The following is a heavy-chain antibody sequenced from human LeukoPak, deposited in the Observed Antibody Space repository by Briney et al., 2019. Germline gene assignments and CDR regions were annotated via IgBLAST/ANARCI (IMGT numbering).Heavy chain of an antibody. V-gene: IGHV4-38-2*02. CDR2: IYHSGST. CDR3: ARGFIAVAGLNWFDP. J-gene: IGHJ5*02. CDR1: GYSISSGYY. Sequence: SETLSLTCTVSGYSISSGYYWGWIRQPPGKGLEWIGSIYHSGSTYYNPSLKSRVTISVDTSKNQFSLKLSSVTAADTAVYYCARGFIAVAGLNWFDPWGQGTLVTVSS. D-gene: IGHD6-19*01.